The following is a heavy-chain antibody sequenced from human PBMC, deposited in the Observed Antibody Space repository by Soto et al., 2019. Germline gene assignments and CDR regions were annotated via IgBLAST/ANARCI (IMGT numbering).Heavy chain of an antibody. J-gene: IGHJ6*02. CDR1: GYSFTSYW. Sequence: GESLKISCKGSGYSFTSYWNGWVRQMPGKGLEWMGIIYPGDSDTRYSPSFQGQVTISADKSISTAYLQWSSLKASDTAMYYCARQSPPRYYGSGSYQDYYYGMDVWGQGTTVTVSS. CDR2: IYPGDSDT. V-gene: IGHV5-51*01. D-gene: IGHD3-10*01. CDR3: ARQSPPRYYGSGSYQDYYYGMDV.